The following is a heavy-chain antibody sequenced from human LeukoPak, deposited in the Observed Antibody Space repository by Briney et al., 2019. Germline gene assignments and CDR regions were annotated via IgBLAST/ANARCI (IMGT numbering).Heavy chain of an antibody. V-gene: IGHV3-21*01. CDR3: ARDKGIAARPADY. Sequence: GGSLRLSCAASGFTFSSYSMNWVRQAPGKGLEWVSSISSSSSYIYYADSVKGRFTISRDNAKNSLYLQMNSLRAKDTAVYYCARDKGIAARPADYWGQGTLVTVSS. CDR1: GFTFSSYS. CDR2: ISSSSSYI. J-gene: IGHJ4*02. D-gene: IGHD6-6*01.